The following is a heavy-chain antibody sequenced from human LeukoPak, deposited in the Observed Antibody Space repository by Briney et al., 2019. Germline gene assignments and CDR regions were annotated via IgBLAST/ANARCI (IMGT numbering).Heavy chain of an antibody. CDR1: GYTFTVYY. D-gene: IGHD2-2*01. V-gene: IGHV1-2*02. J-gene: IGHJ6*03. CDR2: INPNSGGT. Sequence: ASVKVSCKASGYTFTVYYMHWVRQAPGQGLEWMGWINPNSGGTNYAQKFQGRVTMTMDTSISTAYMELSRLRSDDTAVYYCARDPGAAIFSYYYYSFMDVWGKGTTVTVSS. CDR3: ARDPGAAIFSYYYYSFMDV.